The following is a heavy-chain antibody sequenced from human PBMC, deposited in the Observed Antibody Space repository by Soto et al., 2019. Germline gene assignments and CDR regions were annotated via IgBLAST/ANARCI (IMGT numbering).Heavy chain of an antibody. Sequence: GGSLRLSCSASGFTFSNYAIHWVRQAPGQGLEWVAVISFDGNNKYYTESVKGRFTISRDSSKNTVYLQMNSLGDEDTAIYYCVRPYGINGRGMDVWGQGTTVTVSS. CDR3: VRPYGINGRGMDV. J-gene: IGHJ6*02. CDR2: ISFDGNNK. D-gene: IGHD1-26*01. CDR1: GFTFSNYA. V-gene: IGHV3-30*14.